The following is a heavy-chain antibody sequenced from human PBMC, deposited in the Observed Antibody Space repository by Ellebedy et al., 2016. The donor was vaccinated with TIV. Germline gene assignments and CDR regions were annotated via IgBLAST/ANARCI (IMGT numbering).Heavy chain of an antibody. V-gene: IGHV3-7*01. CDR2: IYQDGSVQ. Sequence: GGSLRLSCAASGFNFRSYWMGWVRQAPGKGLEWVANIYQDGSVQYYLDSVKGRFTISRDNAINSLFLQMNSLRAGDTAVYYCARRGSYGDYAVQVNSWFDRWGRGTLVTVSS. J-gene: IGHJ5*02. CDR1: GFNFRSYW. D-gene: IGHD4-17*01. CDR3: ARRGSYGDYAVQVNSWFDR.